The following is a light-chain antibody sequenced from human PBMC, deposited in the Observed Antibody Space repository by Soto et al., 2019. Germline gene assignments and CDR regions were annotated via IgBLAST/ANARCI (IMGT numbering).Light chain of an antibody. J-gene: IGLJ1*01. CDR3: SSYAGSNYV. V-gene: IGLV2-8*01. CDR2: EVS. CDR1: RCDVGGYNC. Sequence: QSVLTQPSSLSGAPGEAITLSFTGTRCDVGGYNCVSWLQQHPGKVPKLIIYEVSKRPSGVPDRFSGSKSGNTASLTVSGLQAEDEADYYCSSYAGSNYVFGTGTKVTVL.